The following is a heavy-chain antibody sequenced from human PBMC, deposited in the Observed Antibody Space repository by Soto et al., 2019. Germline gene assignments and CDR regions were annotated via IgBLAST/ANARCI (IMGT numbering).Heavy chain of an antibody. V-gene: IGHV3-9*01. CDR1: GFTFDVYA. CDR3: AKDISLRGWVYLVVEY. CDR2: INYNSGSV. D-gene: IGHD6-13*01. J-gene: IGHJ4*02. Sequence: EVQLVESGGGWVQPGRSLRPSCAASGFTFDVYAMHWVRQAPGKGLEWVSGINYNSGSVGYADSVKGRFTISRDNAKNSLHLQMNSLRAEDTAVYYCAKDISLRGWVYLVVEYWGQGTLVTVSP.